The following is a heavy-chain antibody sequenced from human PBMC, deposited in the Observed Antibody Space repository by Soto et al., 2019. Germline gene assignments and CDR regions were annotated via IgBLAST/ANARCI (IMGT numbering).Heavy chain of an antibody. D-gene: IGHD6-19*01. J-gene: IGHJ4*02. CDR3: ARNRPGYSSGWSFDY. Sequence: QVQLQQWGAGLLKPSETLSLTCAVYGGSFSGYYWSWIRQPPGKGLEWIGEINHSGSTNYNPSLKSRVTISVDTSKNQFSLQLGSVTAADTAVYYCARNRPGYSSGWSFDYWGQGTLVTVSS. V-gene: IGHV4-34*01. CDR2: INHSGST. CDR1: GGSFSGYY.